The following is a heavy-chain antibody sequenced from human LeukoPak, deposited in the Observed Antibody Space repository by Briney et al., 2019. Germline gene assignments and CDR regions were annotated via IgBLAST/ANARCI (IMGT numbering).Heavy chain of an antibody. V-gene: IGHV4-30-4*08. J-gene: IGHJ4*02. CDR3: AREDFGVPNYFDY. Sequence: TSQTLSLTCTVSGGSISSGDYYWSWIRQTPGKGLEWIGYIYYSGSTYYNPSLKSRVTISVDTSKNQFSLKLSSVTAADTAVYYCAREDFGVPNYFDYWGQGTLVTVSS. D-gene: IGHD3-3*01. CDR1: GGSISSGDYY. CDR2: IYYSGST.